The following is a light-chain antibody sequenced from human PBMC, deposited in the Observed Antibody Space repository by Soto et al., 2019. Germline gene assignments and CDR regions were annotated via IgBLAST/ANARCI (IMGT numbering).Light chain of an antibody. J-gene: IGKJ4*01. Sequence: DIVMTQSPDSLAVSLGERATINCKSSQSVLYSSNNNNYLAWYQQKTGQPPKLLIYWASTRESGVPDRFSGSGSGTDFTLTISSLQAEDVAVYYCQQYYSTPLTFGGRTKVEIK. CDR3: QQYYSTPLT. CDR1: QSVLYSSNNNNY. V-gene: IGKV4-1*01. CDR2: WAS.